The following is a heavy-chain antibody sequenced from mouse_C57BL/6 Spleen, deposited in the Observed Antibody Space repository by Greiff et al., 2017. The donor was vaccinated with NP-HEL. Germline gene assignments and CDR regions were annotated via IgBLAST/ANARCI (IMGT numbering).Heavy chain of an antibody. D-gene: IGHD2-4*01. CDR3: ARSWDYDEFAY. J-gene: IGHJ3*01. Sequence: VKLQESGAELVKPGASVKISCKASGYAFSSYWMNWVKQRPGKGLEWIGQIYPGDGDTNYNGKFKGKATLTADKSSSTAYMQLSSLTSEDSAVYFCARSWDYDEFAYWGQGTLVTVSA. CDR2: IYPGDGDT. V-gene: IGHV1-80*01. CDR1: GYAFSSYW.